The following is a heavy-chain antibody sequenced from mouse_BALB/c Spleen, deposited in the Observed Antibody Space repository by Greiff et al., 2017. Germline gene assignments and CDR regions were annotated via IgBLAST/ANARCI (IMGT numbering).Heavy chain of an antibody. CDR3: ARGNGNYLAWFAY. CDR1: GYTFTDYA. CDR2: ISTYYGDA. J-gene: IGHJ3*01. V-gene: IGHV1S137*01. D-gene: IGHD2-1*01. Sequence: VQLQESGAELVRPGVSVKISCKGSGYTFTDYAMHWVKQSHAKSLEWIGVISTYYGDASYNQKFKGKATMTVDKSSSTAYMELARLTSEDSAIYYCARGNGNYLAWFAYWGQGTLVTVSA.